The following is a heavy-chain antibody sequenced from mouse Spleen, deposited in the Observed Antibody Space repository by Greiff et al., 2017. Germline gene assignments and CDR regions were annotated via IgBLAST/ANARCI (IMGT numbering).Heavy chain of an antibody. CDR2: IDPETGGT. V-gene: IGHV1-15*01. Sequence: VQRVESGAELVRPGASVTLSCKASGYTFTDYEMHWVKQTPVHGLEWIGAIDPETGGTAYNQKFKGKAILTADKSSSTAYMELRSLTSEDSAVYYCTRGWLRYAMDYWGQGTSVTVSS. D-gene: IGHD2-2*01. CDR3: TRGWLRYAMDY. J-gene: IGHJ4*01. CDR1: GYTFTDYE.